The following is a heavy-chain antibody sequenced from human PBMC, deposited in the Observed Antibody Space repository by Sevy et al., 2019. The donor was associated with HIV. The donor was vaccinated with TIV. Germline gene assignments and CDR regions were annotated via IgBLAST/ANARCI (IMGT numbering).Heavy chain of an antibody. CDR2: IRYDGTTK. V-gene: IGHV3-30*02. Sequence: GGSLRLSCAASTFDFSSSGMNWVRQAPGKGLEWVTFIRYDGTTKYYRDSVKGRFTISRDNSKNTVYLQMNSLRPEDTATYYCARLGSTTVTTSDAFDILGQGTTVTVSS. CDR1: TFDFSSSG. CDR3: ARLGSTTVTTSDAFDI. D-gene: IGHD4-17*01. J-gene: IGHJ3*02.